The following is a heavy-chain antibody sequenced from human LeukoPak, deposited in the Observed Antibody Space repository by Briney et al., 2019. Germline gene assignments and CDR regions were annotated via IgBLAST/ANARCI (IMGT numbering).Heavy chain of an antibody. J-gene: IGHJ6*02. D-gene: IGHD5/OR15-5a*01. V-gene: IGHV3-9*01. CDR1: GFTFDDYA. Sequence: GGSLRLSCAASGFTFDDYAMHWVRQAPGKGLEWVSGISWNSGSIGYADSVKGRFTISRDNAKNSLYLQMNSLRAEDTALYYCAKDIAAVSTSGMDVWGQGTRSPSP. CDR2: ISWNSGSI. CDR3: AKDIAAVSTSGMDV.